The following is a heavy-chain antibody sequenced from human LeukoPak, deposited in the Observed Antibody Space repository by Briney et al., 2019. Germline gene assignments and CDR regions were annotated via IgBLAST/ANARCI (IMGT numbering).Heavy chain of an antibody. CDR3: ARGGLIVAIVGLFDY. Sequence: AGRSLRLSCAASGLTFSSYAMHWVRQAPGKGLEWVAVISYDGSNKYYADSVKGRFTISRDNSKNTLYLQMNSLRAEDTAVYYCARGGLIVAIVGLFDYWGQGTLVTVSS. CDR1: GLTFSSYA. D-gene: IGHD5-12*01. CDR2: ISYDGSNK. J-gene: IGHJ4*02. V-gene: IGHV3-30-3*01.